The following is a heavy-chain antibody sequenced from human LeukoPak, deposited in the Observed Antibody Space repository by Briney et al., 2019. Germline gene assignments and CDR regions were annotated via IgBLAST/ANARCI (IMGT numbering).Heavy chain of an antibody. J-gene: IGHJ5*02. CDR1: GYIFTDYY. Sequence: ASVKVSCKASGYIFTDYYMHWARQAPGQGLEWMGWISPNSGGTSYAQKFQGRGTMSRDTSINTAYMELSSLRSDDTAVYYCARGSIRTYNWFDAWGQGTLVTVSS. CDR3: ARGSIRTYNWFDA. CDR2: ISPNSGGT. D-gene: IGHD3-3*02. V-gene: IGHV1-2*02.